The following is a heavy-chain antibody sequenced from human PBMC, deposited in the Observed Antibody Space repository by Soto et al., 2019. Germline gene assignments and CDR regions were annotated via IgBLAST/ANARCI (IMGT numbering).Heavy chain of an antibody. CDR2: ISAYNGNT. Sequence: VKVSCKASGYTFTSYGISWVRQAPGQGLEWMGWISAYNGNTNYAQKLQGRVTMTTDTSTSTAYMELRSLRSDDTAVYYCARDLITIFGVVIIGTPYYYYGIDVWGQGTTVTVSS. V-gene: IGHV1-18*04. CDR1: GYTFTSYG. D-gene: IGHD3-3*01. CDR3: ARDLITIFGVVIIGTPYYYYGIDV. J-gene: IGHJ6*02.